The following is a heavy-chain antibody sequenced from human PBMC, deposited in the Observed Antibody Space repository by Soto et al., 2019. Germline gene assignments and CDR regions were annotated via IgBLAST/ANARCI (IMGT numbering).Heavy chain of an antibody. Sequence: SVKVSCKASGYTFTGYYMHWVRQAPGQGLEWMGWINPNSGGTNYAQKFQGWVTMTRDTSISTAYMELSRLRSDDTAVYYCARDATHPHYGMDVWGQGTTVTVSS. CDR3: ARDATHPHYGMDV. CDR1: GYTFTGYY. J-gene: IGHJ6*02. CDR2: INPNSGGT. V-gene: IGHV1-2*04.